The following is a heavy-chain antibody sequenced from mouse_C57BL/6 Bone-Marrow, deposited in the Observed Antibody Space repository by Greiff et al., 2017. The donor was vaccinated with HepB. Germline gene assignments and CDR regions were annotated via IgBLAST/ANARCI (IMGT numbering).Heavy chain of an antibody. D-gene: IGHD1-1*01. J-gene: IGHJ2*01. CDR1: GYTFTSYW. CDR3: ARLDYGSSDY. Sequence: VQLQQPGAELVKPGASVKLSCKASGYTFTSYWMQWVKQRPGQGLEWIGEIDPSDSYTNYNQKFKGKATLTVDTSSSTAYMQLSSLTSEDSAVYYCARLDYGSSDYWGQGTTLTVSS. V-gene: IGHV1-50*01. CDR2: IDPSDSYT.